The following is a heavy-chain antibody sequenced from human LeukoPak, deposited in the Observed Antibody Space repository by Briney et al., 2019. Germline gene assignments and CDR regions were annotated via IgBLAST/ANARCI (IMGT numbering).Heavy chain of an antibody. D-gene: IGHD3-22*01. CDR1: GFTFRNYL. Sequence: TGGSLRLSCAASGFTFRNYLMNWVRQAPGKGLEWVSYISSSSDTIYYADSVKGRFTISRDNAKNSLYLQMNSLRAEDTAVYYCATYSSLNRREFQYWGQGTLLTVSS. CDR2: ISSSSDTI. J-gene: IGHJ1*01. CDR3: ATYSSLNRREFQY. V-gene: IGHV3-48*04.